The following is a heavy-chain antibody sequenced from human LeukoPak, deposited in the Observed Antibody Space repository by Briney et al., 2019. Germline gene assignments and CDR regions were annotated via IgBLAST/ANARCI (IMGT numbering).Heavy chain of an antibody. Sequence: GASVNVSCKASGYTFTSYGISWVRQAPGQGLEWMGWINPYNGNTNYALKLQGRATVTTDTSTSTAYMELRSLRSDDTAVYYCARPDSGGYFLFDSWGQGTLVTVSS. V-gene: IGHV1-18*01. CDR2: INPYNGNT. CDR3: ARPDSGGYFLFDS. J-gene: IGHJ4*02. D-gene: IGHD3-22*01. CDR1: GYTFTSYG.